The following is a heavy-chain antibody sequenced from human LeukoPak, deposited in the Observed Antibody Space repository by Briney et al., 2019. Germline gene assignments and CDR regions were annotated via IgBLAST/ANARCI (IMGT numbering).Heavy chain of an antibody. V-gene: IGHV6-1*01. CDR3: ARQFGGDTDY. D-gene: IGHD2-21*02. J-gene: IGHJ4*02. CDR2: TYYRSKWNY. Sequence: SQTLSLTCAISGDSVSSNSAAWNWIRQSPSRGLEWLGRTYYRSKWNYNYAVFVKSRITINPDTSKDQFSLQLNSVTPEDTAVYYCARQFGGDTDYWGQGTLVTVSS. CDR1: GDSVSSNSAA.